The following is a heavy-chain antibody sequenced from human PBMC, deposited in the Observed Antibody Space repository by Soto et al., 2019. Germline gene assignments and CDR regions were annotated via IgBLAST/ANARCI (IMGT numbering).Heavy chain of an antibody. CDR1: GFTFINYA. J-gene: IGHJ2*01. D-gene: IGHD2-21*01. CDR2: VSGGGDAT. Sequence: EVQLLESGGGLVQPGGSLRLSCEGSGFTFINYAMNWVRQAPGKGLEWVSAVSGGGDATFYADSVKGRFTISKDNSKNTVNLHISSLGVDDTAVYYGVRDVLWSTTLPIYWDFDLWGRGTLVTVSS. V-gene: IGHV3-23*01. CDR3: VRDVLWSTTLPIYWDFDL.